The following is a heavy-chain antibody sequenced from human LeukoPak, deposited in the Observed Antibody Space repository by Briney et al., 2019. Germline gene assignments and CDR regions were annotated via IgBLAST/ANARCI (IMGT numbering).Heavy chain of an antibody. CDR1: GFTFGSYE. V-gene: IGHV3-48*03. CDR3: AKGIALMYYYHSGGQPSMVYDAFDL. Sequence: PGGSLRLSCAASGFTFGSYEMNWVRQAPGKGLEWVSYISSSGSTIYYADSVKGRVTISRDNAKNSLHLQMDSLRAEDTALYFCAKGIALMYYYHSGGQPSMVYDAFDLWGQGTMVTVSS. D-gene: IGHD3-22*01. J-gene: IGHJ3*01. CDR2: ISSSGSTI.